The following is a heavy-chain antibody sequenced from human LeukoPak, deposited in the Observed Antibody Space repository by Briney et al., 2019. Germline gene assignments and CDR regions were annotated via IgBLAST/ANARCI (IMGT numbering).Heavy chain of an antibody. CDR1: GFTFSSYA. J-gene: IGHJ4*02. V-gene: IGHV3-30-3*01. Sequence: GGSLRLSCAASGFTFSSYAMHWVRQAPGKGLEWVAVISYDGSNKYYADSVKGRFTISRDNSKNTLYLQMNSLRAEDTAVYYCAREVNTDILTGYALGYWGQGTLVTVSS. D-gene: IGHD3-9*01. CDR2: ISYDGSNK. CDR3: AREVNTDILTGYALGY.